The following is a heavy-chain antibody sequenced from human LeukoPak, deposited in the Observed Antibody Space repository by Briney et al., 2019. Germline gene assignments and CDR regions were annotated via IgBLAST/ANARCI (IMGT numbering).Heavy chain of an antibody. Sequence: GGSLRLSCAASGFTFSSHWMNWVRQAPGKGLEWVANIKQDGSEKYYVGSVKGRFTISRDNAKNSLYLQMNSLRAEDTAVYYCARPYVDTAMTPDYWGQGTLVTVSS. CDR1: GFTFSSHW. J-gene: IGHJ4*02. D-gene: IGHD5-18*01. V-gene: IGHV3-7*01. CDR3: ARPYVDTAMTPDY. CDR2: IKQDGSEK.